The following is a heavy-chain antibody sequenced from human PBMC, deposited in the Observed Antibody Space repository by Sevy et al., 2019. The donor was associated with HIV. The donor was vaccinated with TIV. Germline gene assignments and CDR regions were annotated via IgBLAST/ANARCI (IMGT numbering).Heavy chain of an antibody. CDR2: ISYTGST. Sequence: SETLSLTCTVSGGSISSTTNYWDWIRQPPGKGLEWIATISYTGSTYYNPSLESQLTVSVDTSKNQFSLKLSSVTAADTAVYYCARHEYGDYVGWFDPWGQGTLVTVSS. J-gene: IGHJ5*02. D-gene: IGHD4-17*01. CDR3: ARHEYGDYVGWFDP. CDR1: GGSISSTTNY. V-gene: IGHV4-39*01.